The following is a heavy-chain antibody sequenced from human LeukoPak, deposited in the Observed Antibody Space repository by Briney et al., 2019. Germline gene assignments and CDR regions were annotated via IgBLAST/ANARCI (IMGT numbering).Heavy chain of an antibody. V-gene: IGHV3-13*01. CDR1: GFTFSSFD. J-gene: IGHJ6*03. D-gene: IGHD1-1*01. CDR3: ARGPPRGKYYYMDV. CDR2: IGTASDT. Sequence: GGALRLSCAPSGFTFSSFDMHWVRQPTGQGLEWVSPIGTASDTYYPGSVEGRFTLSRDNAKNSLYLQMNSLTAGDTAVYYCARGPPRGKYYYMDVWGKGTTVAVSS.